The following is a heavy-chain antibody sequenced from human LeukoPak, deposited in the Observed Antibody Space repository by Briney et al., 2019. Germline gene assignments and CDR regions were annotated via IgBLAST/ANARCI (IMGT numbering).Heavy chain of an antibody. CDR3: ARDDGDRLPGWFDP. CDR2: IYYSGST. D-gene: IGHD4-17*01. V-gene: IGHV4-59*01. CDR1: GGSISSYY. Sequence: SETLSLTCTVSGGSISSYYWSWIRQPPGKGLEWIGYIYYSGSTNYNPSLKSRVTISVDTSKNQFSLKLSSVTAADTAVYYCARDDGDRLPGWFDPWGQGTLVTVSS. J-gene: IGHJ5*02.